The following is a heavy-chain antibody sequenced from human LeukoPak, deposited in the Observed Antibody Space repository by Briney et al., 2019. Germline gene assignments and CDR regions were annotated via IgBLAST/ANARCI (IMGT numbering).Heavy chain of an antibody. J-gene: IGHJ4*02. V-gene: IGHV3-23*01. CDR1: KFIFRDYA. Sequence: GGSLRLSCVVSKFIFRDYAMAWVRQAPGMGLEWVSSISGGGSSTYYGNSVKGRFTISRDNSKYTLYLQMNSLRAEDTAVYYCAKSAYGAPGYWGQGTLVTVSS. CDR2: ISGGGSST. CDR3: AKSAYGAPGY. D-gene: IGHD4-17*01.